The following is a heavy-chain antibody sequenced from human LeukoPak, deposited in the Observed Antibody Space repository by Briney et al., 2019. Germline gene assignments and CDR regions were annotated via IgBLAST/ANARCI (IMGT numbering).Heavy chain of an antibody. J-gene: IGHJ4*02. CDR1: GDSISSYY. CDR2: IYYSGST. V-gene: IGHV4-59*01. D-gene: IGHD1-26*01. CDR3: ARGTDVQWDY. Sequence: SETLSLTCTVSGDSISSYYWSWIRQPPGKGLEWIGYIYYSGSTNYNPSLKSRVTISVDTSKDQFSLKLSSVTAADTAIYYCARGTDVQWDYWGQGTLVTVSS.